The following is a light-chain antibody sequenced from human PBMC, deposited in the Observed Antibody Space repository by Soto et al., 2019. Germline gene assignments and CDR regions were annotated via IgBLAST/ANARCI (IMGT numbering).Light chain of an antibody. J-gene: IGLJ1*01. V-gene: IGLV2-23*01. CDR1: SSDVGSYNL. CDR3: CSYAGSSSSPYV. CDR2: EGT. Sequence: QSVLTQPASVSGSPGQSITISCSETSSDVGSYNLVSWYQQHPGKAPKLIIYEGTKRPSGVSNRFSGSKSGNTASLTISGLQAEDEGDYYCCSYAGSSSSPYVFGTGTKLTVL.